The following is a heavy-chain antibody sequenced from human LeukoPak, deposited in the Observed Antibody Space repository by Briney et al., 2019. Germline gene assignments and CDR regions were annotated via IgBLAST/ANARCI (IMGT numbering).Heavy chain of an antibody. V-gene: IGHV3-53*01. CDR1: GFSISSKY. Sequence: GGSLRLSCAASGFSISSKYMSWIRQAPGKGLEWVSVIFSGGSIYYADSVKGRFTISRDNAKNSLYLHMNSLRAEDTAVYYCARSSGTYFPFEYWGQGTLVTVSS. CDR3: ARSSGTYFPFEY. CDR2: IFSGGSI. J-gene: IGHJ4*02. D-gene: IGHD1-26*01.